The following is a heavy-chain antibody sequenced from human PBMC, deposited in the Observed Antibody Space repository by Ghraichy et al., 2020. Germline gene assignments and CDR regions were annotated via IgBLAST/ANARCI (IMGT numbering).Heavy chain of an antibody. CDR1: GGSISSGGYS. CDR2: IYHSGST. Sequence: SQTLSLTCAVSGGSISSGGYSWSWIRQPPGKGLEWIGYIYHSGSTYYNPSLKSRVTISVDRSKNQFSLKLSSVTAADTAVYYCARDSAAAGFDYWGQGTLVTVSS. J-gene: IGHJ4*02. D-gene: IGHD6-13*01. CDR3: ARDSAAAGFDY. V-gene: IGHV4-30-2*01.